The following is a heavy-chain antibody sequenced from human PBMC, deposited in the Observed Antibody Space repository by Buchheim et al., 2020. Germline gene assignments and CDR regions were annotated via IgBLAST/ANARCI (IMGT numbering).Heavy chain of an antibody. CDR1: GFTFSRSG. D-gene: IGHD2-21*02. Sequence: QVQLVESGGGVVQPGRSLRLSCAASGFTFSRSGMHWVRQASGKGLEWVAVISSGGSDEDYADSVKGRFTISRDNLKNTLYLQINDLRAEDTAVYFCAKGKYSDCLRDPFDYWGQGNL. V-gene: IGHV3-30*18. CDR3: AKGKYSDCLRDPFDY. J-gene: IGHJ4*02. CDR2: ISSGGSDE.